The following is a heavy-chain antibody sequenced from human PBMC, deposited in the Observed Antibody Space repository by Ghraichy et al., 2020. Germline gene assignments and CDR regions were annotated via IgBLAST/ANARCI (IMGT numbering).Heavy chain of an antibody. D-gene: IGHD6-13*01. J-gene: IGHJ6*02. CDR3: AREGIAAAGTEPGYYGMDV. CDR1: GYTFTSYY. CDR2: INPSGGST. V-gene: IGHV1-46*01. Sequence: ASVKVSCKASGYTFTSYYMHWVRQAPGQGLEWMGIINPSGGSTSYAQKFQGRVTMTRDTSTSTVYMELSSLRSEDTAVYYCAREGIAAAGTEPGYYGMDVWGQGTTVTVSS.